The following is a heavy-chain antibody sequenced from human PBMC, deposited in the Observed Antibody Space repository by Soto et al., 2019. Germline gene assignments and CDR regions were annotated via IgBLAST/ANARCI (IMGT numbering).Heavy chain of an antibody. CDR1: GYTFSDYY. V-gene: IGHV1-2*02. CDR2: INPSSGGT. CDR3: AREMGVIGAPGYTWFDP. J-gene: IGHJ5*02. Sequence: ASVKVSCEASGYTFSDYYVHWVREAPGQGLEWMGWINPSSGGTIYTQRFQGRVTMTRDTSISTVYMELSRLTSDDTAVYYCAREMGVIGAPGYTWFDPWGQGALVTVSS. D-gene: IGHD1-26*01.